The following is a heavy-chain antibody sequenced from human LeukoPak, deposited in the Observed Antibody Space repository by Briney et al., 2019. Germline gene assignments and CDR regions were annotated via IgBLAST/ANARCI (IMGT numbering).Heavy chain of an antibody. CDR3: ARARSTVVTSIDD. D-gene: IGHD4-23*01. CDR1: GSTFSSYA. V-gene: IGHV1-69*04. CDR2: IIPILGIA. J-gene: IGHJ4*02. Sequence: ASVKVSCKASGSTFSSYAISWVRQAPGQGLEWMGRIIPILGIANYAQKFQGRVTITADKSTSTAYMELSSLRSEDTAVYYCARARSTVVTSIDDWGQGTLVTVSS.